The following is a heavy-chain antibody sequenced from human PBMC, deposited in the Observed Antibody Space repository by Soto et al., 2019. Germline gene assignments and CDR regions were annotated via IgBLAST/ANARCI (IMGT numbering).Heavy chain of an antibody. CDR2: IIPIFGTA. D-gene: IGHD6-13*01. J-gene: IGHJ5*02. Sequence: QVQLVQSGAEVKKPGSSVKVSCKASGGTFSSYAISWVRQAPGQGLEWMGGIIPIFGTANYAQKFQGRVTITADESTSTAYMELSSLRSEDTAVYYCARVPYSYSSSWYWFDPWGQGTMVTVSS. CDR3: ARVPYSYSSSWYWFDP. V-gene: IGHV1-69*01. CDR1: GGTFSSYA.